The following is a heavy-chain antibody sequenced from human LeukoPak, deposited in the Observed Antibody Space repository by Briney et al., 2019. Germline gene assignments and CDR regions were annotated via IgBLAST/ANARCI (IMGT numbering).Heavy chain of an antibody. CDR1: GFTFSSYG. CDR3: AKDHSSGWYGGLDY. Sequence: GGSLRLSCAASGFTFSSYGMHWVGQAQGRGVGGGAVIWYDGSNKYYADSVKGRFTISRDNSKNTLYLQMNSLRAEDTAVYYCAKDHSSGWYGGLDYWGQGTLVTVSS. J-gene: IGHJ4*02. V-gene: IGHV3-33*06. CDR2: IWYDGSNK. D-gene: IGHD6-19*01.